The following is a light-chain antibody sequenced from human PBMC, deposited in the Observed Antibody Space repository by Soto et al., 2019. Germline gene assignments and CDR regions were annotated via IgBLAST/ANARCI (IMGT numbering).Light chain of an antibody. CDR2: DVI. V-gene: IGLV2-14*01. CDR1: NSDVGGYNY. J-gene: IGLJ1*01. Sequence: QSALTQPASVSGSPGQSITISCTGTNSDVGGYNYVSWYQQYPGEAPKLMIYDVINRPSGVSNRFSGPKSGNTASLTISGLQAEDEADYYCGSYRTNSPYVFGTGTKLTVL. CDR3: GSYRTNSPYV.